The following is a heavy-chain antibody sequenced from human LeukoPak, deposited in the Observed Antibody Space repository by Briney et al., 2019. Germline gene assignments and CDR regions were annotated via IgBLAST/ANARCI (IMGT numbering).Heavy chain of an antibody. CDR2: FDPEDGET. V-gene: IGHV1-24*01. D-gene: IGHD6-19*01. Sequence: ASVKVSCKVSGYTLTELSMHWVRQAPGKGLEWMGGFDPEDGETIYAQKFQGRVTMTEDTSTDTAYMELSSLRSKDTAVYYCATGYSSGWTWYNWFDPWGQGTLVTVSS. CDR1: GYTLTELS. J-gene: IGHJ5*02. CDR3: ATGYSSGWTWYNWFDP.